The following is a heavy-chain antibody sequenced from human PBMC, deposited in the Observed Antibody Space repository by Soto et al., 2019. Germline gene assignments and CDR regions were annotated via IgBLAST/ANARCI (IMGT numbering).Heavy chain of an antibody. V-gene: IGHV4-59*08. D-gene: IGHD6-13*01. J-gene: IGHJ4*02. CDR3: AGRESIAAAGPIDY. CDR1: GGSISSYY. CDR2: IYYSGST. Sequence: QVQLQESGPGLVKPSETLSLTCTVSGGSISSYYWSWIRQPPGKGLEWIGYIYYSGSTNYNPSLKSPVTISVDTSKNQFSLKLSSVTAADTAVYYCAGRESIAAAGPIDYWGQGTLVTVSS.